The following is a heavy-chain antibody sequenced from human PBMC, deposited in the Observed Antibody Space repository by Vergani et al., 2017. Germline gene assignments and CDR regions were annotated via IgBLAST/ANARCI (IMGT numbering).Heavy chain of an antibody. CDR3: ARAPPHYDFWSGYYPYYFDY. CDR1: GGSISSSSYY. J-gene: IGHJ4*02. V-gene: IGHV4-39*07. CDR2: IYYSGST. Sequence: QLQLQESGPGLVKPSETLSLTCTVSGGSISSSSYYWGWIRQPPGKGLEWIGYIYYSGSTYYNPSLKSRVTISVDTSKNQFSLKLSSVTAADTAVYYCARAPPHYDFWSGYYPYYFDYWGQGTLVTVSS. D-gene: IGHD3-3*01.